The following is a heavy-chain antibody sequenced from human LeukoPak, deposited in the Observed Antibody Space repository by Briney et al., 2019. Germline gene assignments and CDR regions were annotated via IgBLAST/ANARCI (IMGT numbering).Heavy chain of an antibody. CDR2: MSSTGKTI. J-gene: IGHJ6*03. CDR1: GFIFSDYY. CDR3: ARGTRYSSGYYYMDV. D-gene: IGHD6-19*01. Sequence: PGGSLRLSCAASGFIFSDYYMTWIRQAPGKGLEWISYMSSTGKTIFYADSVKGRFTISRDNGKNLLYLQMNSLRADDTAVYYCARGTRYSSGYYYMDVWGKGPTGTVS. V-gene: IGHV3-11*01.